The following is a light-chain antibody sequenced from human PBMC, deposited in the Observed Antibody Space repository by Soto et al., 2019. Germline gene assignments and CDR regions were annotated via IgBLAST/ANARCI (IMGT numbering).Light chain of an antibody. Sequence: QSVLTQPPSVSGAPGQRVTISCTGSGSNIGAGYDVHWYQQLPGTAPKLLIFANINRPSGVPDRFSGSKSGTSASLAITGLRAEDEADYYCQSYDSSLSGYVFGTGTKVT. CDR1: GSNIGAGYD. CDR3: QSYDSSLSGYV. V-gene: IGLV1-40*01. CDR2: ANI. J-gene: IGLJ1*01.